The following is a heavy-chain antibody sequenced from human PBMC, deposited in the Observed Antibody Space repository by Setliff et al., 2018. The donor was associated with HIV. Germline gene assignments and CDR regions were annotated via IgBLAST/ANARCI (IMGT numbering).Heavy chain of an antibody. CDR2: INPNNGGT. J-gene: IGHJ4*02. D-gene: IGHD7-27*01. Sequence: GASVKVSCKASGYTFTGYYMHWVRQAPGQGLEWMGWINPNNGGTNYAQKFQGWITMTRDTSISTAYMELSRLRSDDTAVYYCARVPDWGTINFDYWGQGTLVTVSS. V-gene: IGHV1-2*04. CDR1: GYTFTGYY. CDR3: ARVPDWGTINFDY.